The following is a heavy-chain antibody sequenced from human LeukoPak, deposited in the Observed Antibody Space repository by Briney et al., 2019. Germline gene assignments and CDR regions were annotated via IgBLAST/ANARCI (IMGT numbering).Heavy chain of an antibody. CDR1: GFTFSSYA. V-gene: IGHV3-23*01. CDR3: AREIVVVVAATRYYYYGMDV. J-gene: IGHJ6*02. Sequence: GGSLRLSCAASGFTFSSYAMSWVSQAPGKGLEWVSAISGSGGSTYYADSVKGRLTISRDNTKNTLYLQMNSLRAEDTAVYYCAREIVVVVAATRYYYYGMDVWGQGATVTVSS. D-gene: IGHD2-15*01. CDR2: ISGSGGST.